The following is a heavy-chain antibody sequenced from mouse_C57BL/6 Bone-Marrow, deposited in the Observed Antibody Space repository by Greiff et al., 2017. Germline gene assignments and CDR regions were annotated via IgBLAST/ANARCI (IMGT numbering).Heavy chain of an antibody. CDR1: GYAFSSSW. D-gene: IGHD1-1*01. J-gene: IGHJ2*01. CDR3: ARGDYGSSYSFDY. CDR2: IYPGDGDT. Sequence: VQLQQSGPELVKPGASVKISCKASGYAFSSSWMNWVKQRPGKGLEWIGRIYPGDGDTNYNGKFKGKATLTADKSSSTAYMQLSSLTSEDSAVYFCARGDYGSSYSFDYWGQGTTLTVSS. V-gene: IGHV1-82*01.